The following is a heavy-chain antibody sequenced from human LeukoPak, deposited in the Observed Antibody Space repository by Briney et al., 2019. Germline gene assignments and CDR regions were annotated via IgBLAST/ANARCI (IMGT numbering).Heavy chain of an antibody. D-gene: IGHD6-19*01. CDR2: IYYSGST. Sequence: SETLSLTCTVSGGSISGGDYYWSWIRQPPGKGLEWIGYIYYSGSTYYNPSLKSRVTISVDTSKNQFSLKLSSVTAADTAVYYCASRYSSGRLAFNIWGQGTMVTVS. V-gene: IGHV4-30-4*01. CDR3: ASRYSSGRLAFNI. J-gene: IGHJ3*02. CDR1: GGSISGGDYY.